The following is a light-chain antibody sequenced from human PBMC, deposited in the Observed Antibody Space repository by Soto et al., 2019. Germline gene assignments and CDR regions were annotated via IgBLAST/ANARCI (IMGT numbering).Light chain of an antibody. CDR1: QSVSSY. CDR2: GAS. V-gene: IGKV3-20*01. CDR3: QHYGNSPLT. Sequence: EIVLTQSPGTLSLSPGERATLSCRASQSVSSYLAWCQQKPGQAPRLLIYGASSRATGIPDRFSGSGSGTDFTLIISRLEPEDFAVFYCQHYGNSPLTFGQGTKVDIK. J-gene: IGKJ1*01.